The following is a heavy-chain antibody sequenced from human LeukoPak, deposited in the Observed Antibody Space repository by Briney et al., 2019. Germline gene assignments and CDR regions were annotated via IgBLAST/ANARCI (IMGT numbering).Heavy chain of an antibody. Sequence: GGSLRLSCSGSGFTFSRHNMHWVRQAPGKGLEYVSAISYNGDSTYYVDSVKGRFTISRDNSKNTLDLQMSSLKPEDTAVYYCVSDRETQEQIWGPGTLVTVSS. CDR1: GFTFSRHN. D-gene: IGHD1-26*01. J-gene: IGHJ3*02. V-gene: IGHV3-64D*09. CDR2: ISYNGDST. CDR3: VSDRETQEQI.